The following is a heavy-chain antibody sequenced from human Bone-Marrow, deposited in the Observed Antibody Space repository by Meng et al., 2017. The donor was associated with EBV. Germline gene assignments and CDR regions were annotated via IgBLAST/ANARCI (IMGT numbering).Heavy chain of an antibody. CDR3: ARVRGGGDY. Sequence: QVQLGQFGAAVKKPGPSVKFSGKASGYTFKNYDINGVRQATGQGLEWMGWMTPDSGNSGHAQKFQGRVTMTRNTSIRTAYMELSSLRFEDTAVYYCARVRGGGDYWGQGTLVTVSS. CDR1: GYTFKNYD. D-gene: IGHD1-26*01. J-gene: IGHJ4*02. V-gene: IGHV1-8*01. CDR2: MTPDSGNS.